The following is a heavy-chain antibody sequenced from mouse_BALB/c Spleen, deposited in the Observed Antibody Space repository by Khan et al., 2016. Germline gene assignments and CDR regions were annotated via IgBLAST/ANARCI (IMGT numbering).Heavy chain of an antibody. CDR2: ITSYNGAT. J-gene: IGHJ3*01. CDR1: GYSFTGYY. Sequence: LVKTGASVKISCKASGYSFTGYYMHWVKQSHGKSLEWIGYITSYNGATSYNQKFKGKATFTVDTSSSTAYMQFNSLTSEDCAVYYCASPYGSSYVGFAYGGQGTLVTVSA. CDR3: ASPYGSSYVGFAY. V-gene: IGHV1S34*01. D-gene: IGHD1-1*01.